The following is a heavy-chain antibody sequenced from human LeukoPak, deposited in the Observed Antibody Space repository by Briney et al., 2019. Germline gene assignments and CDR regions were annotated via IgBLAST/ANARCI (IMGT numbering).Heavy chain of an antibody. D-gene: IGHD2-15*01. CDR2: ITRSNYI. Sequence: PGGSLRLCCAASGFTFSSYSMNWVRQAPGKGLEWVSSITRSNYIYYADSVKGRFTISRDNAKNSLYLQMNSLRAEDTAVYYCATPVVVAEASSLFDYWGQGTLVTVSS. CDR3: ATPVVVAEASSLFDY. CDR1: GFTFSSYS. J-gene: IGHJ4*02. V-gene: IGHV3-21*04.